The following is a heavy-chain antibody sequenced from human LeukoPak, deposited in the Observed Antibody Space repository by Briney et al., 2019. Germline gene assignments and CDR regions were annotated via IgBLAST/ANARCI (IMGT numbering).Heavy chain of an antibody. D-gene: IGHD6-13*01. Sequence: GESLKISCKGSGFSFTRYWIGWVRQMPGKSLEWMGIIYPGDSETRYSPSFQGQVTISADKSISTAYLQWSSLKASDTAIYYCARRAVAAADYWGQGTLVTVSS. J-gene: IGHJ4*02. CDR1: GFSFTRYW. CDR2: IYPGDSET. V-gene: IGHV5-51*01. CDR3: ARRAVAAADY.